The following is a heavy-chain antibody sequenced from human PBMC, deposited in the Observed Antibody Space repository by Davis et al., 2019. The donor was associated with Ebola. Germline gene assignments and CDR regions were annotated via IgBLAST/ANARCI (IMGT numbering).Heavy chain of an antibody. CDR2: IYYSGST. D-gene: IGHD3-22*01. Sequence: SETLSLTCTVSGASITSVPYSWGWIRQPPGKGLEWIGYIYYSGSTNYNPSLKSRVTMSADTSNNQFSLRLSSVTAADTAVYYCARANYFDKSGYPSDYWGHGTLVTVSS. CDR3: ARANYFDKSGYPSDY. CDR1: GASITSVPYS. J-gene: IGHJ4*01. V-gene: IGHV4-61*05.